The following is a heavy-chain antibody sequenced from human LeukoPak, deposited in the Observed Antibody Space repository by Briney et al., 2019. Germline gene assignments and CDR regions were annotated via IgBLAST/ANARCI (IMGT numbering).Heavy chain of an antibody. CDR1: GFTFASYS. CDR2: ISGDSTYI. V-gene: IGHV3-21*01. J-gene: IGHJ4*02. D-gene: IGHD3-10*01. Sequence: GGSLRLSRAASGFTFASYSMNWVRQAPGKGLEWVSSISGDSTYIYNAGSVKGRFTISRDNAQASLYLQMISLRADDTAVYYRARGSGRLERKSDLDYWGQGTLVIVSS. CDR3: ARGSGRLERKSDLDY.